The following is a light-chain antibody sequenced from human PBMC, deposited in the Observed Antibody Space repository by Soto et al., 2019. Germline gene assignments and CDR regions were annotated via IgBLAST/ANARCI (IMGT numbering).Light chain of an antibody. J-gene: IGLJ3*02. CDR3: SSYAGSNNRV. V-gene: IGLV2-8*01. CDR2: EVS. Sequence: QSALTQPPSASGSPGQSVTISCTGTSSDVGDYNYVSWYQQHPGKAPKLMIYEVSKRPSGVPDRFSGSKSGNTASLTVSGLQAEDEADYYCSSYAGSNNRVFGGGIKVTVL. CDR1: SSDVGDYNY.